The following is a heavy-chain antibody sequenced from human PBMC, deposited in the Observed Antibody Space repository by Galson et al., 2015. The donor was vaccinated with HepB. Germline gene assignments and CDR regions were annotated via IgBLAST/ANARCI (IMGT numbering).Heavy chain of an antibody. CDR1: GFTFNSYV. CDR3: AKSAYKQQLATCYYYYYGMDV. V-gene: IGHV3-23*01. Sequence: SLRLSCAASGFTFNSYVMSWVRQAPGKGLEWVPAINGGGGRKYYADSVKGRFTISRDNSKNTLYLQMNSLRAEDTAVYYCAKSAYKQQLATCYYYYYGMDVWGQGTTVTVSS. J-gene: IGHJ6*02. D-gene: IGHD6-13*01. CDR2: INGGGGRK.